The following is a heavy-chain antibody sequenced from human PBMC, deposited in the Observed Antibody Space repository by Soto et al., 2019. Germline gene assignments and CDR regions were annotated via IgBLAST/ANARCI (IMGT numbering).Heavy chain of an antibody. J-gene: IGHJ4*02. V-gene: IGHV1-46*01. CDR2: INPNGGST. CDR3: TRGLASGDY. D-gene: IGHD6-6*01. Sequence: QVQLVQPGAEVKKPGASVKFSCKASGYIFTNFYIHWVRQAPGQGLEWIGIINPNGGSTNYAQNFQGRVTMARDTSTSTVYMDLSSLRSEDTVVYYSTRGLASGDYWGQGTLITVSS. CDR1: GYIFTNFY.